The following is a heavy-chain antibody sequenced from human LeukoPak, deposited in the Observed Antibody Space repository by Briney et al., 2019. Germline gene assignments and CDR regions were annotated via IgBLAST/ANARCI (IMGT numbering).Heavy chain of an antibody. V-gene: IGHV1-18*01. CDR1: GYTFTSYG. J-gene: IGHJ6*02. D-gene: IGHD2-2*01. CDR2: ISAYNGNT. CDR3: ARLGYCSSTSCYLTGLSVSYYYYGMDV. Sequence: ASVKVSCKASGYTFTSYGISWVRQAPGQGLEWMGWISAYNGNTNYAQKLQGRVTMTTDTSTSTAYMELRSLRSDDTAVYYCARLGYCSSTSCYLTGLSVSYYYYGMDVWGQGTTVTVS.